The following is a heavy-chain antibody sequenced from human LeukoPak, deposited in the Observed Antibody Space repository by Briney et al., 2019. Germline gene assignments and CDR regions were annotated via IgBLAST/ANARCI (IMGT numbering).Heavy chain of an antibody. J-gene: IGHJ3*02. CDR2: INSDGSST. V-gene: IGHV3-74*01. CDR1: GFTFSSYW. D-gene: IGHD3-22*01. CDR3: ARLLAGSGYARDAFDI. Sequence: GGSLRLSCAASGFTFSSYWMHWVRQAPGKGLVWVSRINSDGSSTSYADSVKGRFTISRDNAKNTLYLQMNSPRAEDTAVYYCARLLAGSGYARDAFDIWGQGTMVTVSS.